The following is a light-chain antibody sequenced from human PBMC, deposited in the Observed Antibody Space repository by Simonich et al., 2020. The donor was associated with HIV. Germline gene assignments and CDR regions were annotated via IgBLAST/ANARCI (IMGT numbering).Light chain of an antibody. J-gene: IGKJ1*01. CDR2: EAS. CDR1: QSISTY. CDR3: QQYHSFPRT. V-gene: IGKV1-5*03. Sequence: DIQMTQSPSSLSASVGDRVTITCRASQSISTYLNWYQQKPEKAPKLLIYEASSLPSGVPSRFSGSGSGTEFTLTISSLQPDDFATYYCQQYHSFPRTFGQGTNVDIK.